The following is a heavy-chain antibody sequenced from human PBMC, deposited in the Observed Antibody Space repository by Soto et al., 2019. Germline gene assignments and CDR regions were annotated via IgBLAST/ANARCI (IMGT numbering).Heavy chain of an antibody. CDR2: ISYDGSEK. CDR3: AKSPNFYCSSPNCYKYYFDH. J-gene: IGHJ4*02. CDR1: GFTFNTYG. V-gene: IGHV3-30*18. Sequence: SLRLSCAASGFTFNTYGMHWVRQAPGKGLEWVAVISYDGSEKYYVDPVKGRFTISKDNSKNTLYLQMNSLRPEDTAVYYCAKSPNFYCSSPNCYKYYFDHWGQGTRVTVS. D-gene: IGHD2-2*02.